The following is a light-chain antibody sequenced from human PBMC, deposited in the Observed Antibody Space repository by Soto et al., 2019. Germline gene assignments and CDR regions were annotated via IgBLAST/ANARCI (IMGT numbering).Light chain of an antibody. Sequence: DIQMTQSPSTLSASVGDSVTITCRASQRVNSWLAWYQQKPGKAPKVLIYDAASLESGVPSRFSGSGSGTEFSLTIISLQPDDFATYYCHHYNTYLSLTFGGGTKVEIK. CDR1: QRVNSW. J-gene: IGKJ4*01. CDR3: HHYNTYLSLT. V-gene: IGKV1-5*01. CDR2: DAA.